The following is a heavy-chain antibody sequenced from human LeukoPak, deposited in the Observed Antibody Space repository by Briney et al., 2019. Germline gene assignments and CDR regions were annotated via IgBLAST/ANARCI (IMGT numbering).Heavy chain of an antibody. CDR1: GGSFSGHY. J-gene: IGHJ6*03. CDR2: IKHSGST. D-gene: IGHD3-22*01. CDR3: ARVSRYYYGSSGYYLYYYYMDV. Sequence: PSETLSLTCAVYGGSFSGHYWSWIRQPPGKGLEWIGEIKHSGSTNYNPSLKSRVTISVDTSKNQFSLKLSSVTAADTAVYYCARVSRYYYGSSGYYLYYYYMDVWGKGTTVTVSS. V-gene: IGHV4-34*01.